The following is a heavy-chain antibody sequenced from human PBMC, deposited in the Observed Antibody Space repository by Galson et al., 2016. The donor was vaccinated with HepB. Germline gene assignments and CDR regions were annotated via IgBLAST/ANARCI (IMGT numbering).Heavy chain of an antibody. D-gene: IGHD4/OR15-4a*01. V-gene: IGHV3-30*18. CDR3: AKVMGRSYNDYVPPFDS. CDR1: GFTFSTYG. CDR2: ISYDGSNK. J-gene: IGHJ4*02. Sequence: SLRLSCAASGFTFSTYGMHWVRQAPGKGLEWVAVISYDGSNKYYADSVKGRFIISRDNSENTLYLHMNRLRVGDTAVYYCAKVMGRSYNDYVPPFDSWGQGALVTVSS.